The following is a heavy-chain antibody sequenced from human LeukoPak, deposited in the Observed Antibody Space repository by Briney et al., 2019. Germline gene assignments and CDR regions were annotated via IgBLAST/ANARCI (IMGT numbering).Heavy chain of an antibody. Sequence: GGSLRLSCAASGFTFSSYWMHWVRQAPGKGLVWVSRINSDGSSTSYADSVKGRFTISRDNAKNTLYLQMNSLRAEDTAVYYCASGILWFGEYFFDYWGQGTLVTVSS. CDR1: GFTFSSYW. D-gene: IGHD3-10*01. CDR3: ASGILWFGEYFFDY. V-gene: IGHV3-74*01. CDR2: INSDGSST. J-gene: IGHJ4*02.